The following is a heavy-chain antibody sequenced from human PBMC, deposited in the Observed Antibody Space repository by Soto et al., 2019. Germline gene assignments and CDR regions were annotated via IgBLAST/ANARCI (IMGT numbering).Heavy chain of an antibody. Sequence: XGSLRLSCAASGFTFSDYYMSWIRQAPGKGLEWVSYISSSGSTIYYADSVKGRFTISRDNAKNSLYLQMNSLRAEDTAVYYCARDSEFSTSFGTYYFDYWGQGTLVTVSS. D-gene: IGHD2-2*01. CDR1: GFTFSDYY. CDR2: ISSSGSTI. V-gene: IGHV3-11*01. J-gene: IGHJ4*02. CDR3: ARDSEFSTSFGTYYFDY.